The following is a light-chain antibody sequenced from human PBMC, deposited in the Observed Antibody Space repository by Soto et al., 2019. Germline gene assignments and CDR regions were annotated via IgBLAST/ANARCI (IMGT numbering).Light chain of an antibody. CDR3: QQYGSSRWT. V-gene: IGKV3-20*01. J-gene: IGKJ1*01. CDR2: GAS. Sequence: EIVLTQSPGTLSLSPGERATLSCRASQSVSSSYLAWYQQKPGQAPRLLIYGASSRATGIPDRFSGSGSGKYFTLPISRLEPEDFAVYYCQQYGSSRWTFGQGTKVEIK. CDR1: QSVSSSY.